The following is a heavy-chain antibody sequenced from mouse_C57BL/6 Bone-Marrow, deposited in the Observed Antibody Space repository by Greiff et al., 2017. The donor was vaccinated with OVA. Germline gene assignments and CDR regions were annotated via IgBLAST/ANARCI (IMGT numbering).Heavy chain of an antibody. Sequence: QVQLQQSGAELAKPGASVKLSCKASGYTFTSYWMHWVKQRPGQGLEWIGYINPSSGYTKYNQKFKDKATLTADKSSSTAYMQLSSLTYEDAAVYYCAIYGSSPWFAVWGQGTLVTVSA. V-gene: IGHV1-7*01. D-gene: IGHD1-1*01. CDR3: AIYGSSPWFAV. J-gene: IGHJ3*01. CDR2: INPSSGYT. CDR1: GYTFTSYW.